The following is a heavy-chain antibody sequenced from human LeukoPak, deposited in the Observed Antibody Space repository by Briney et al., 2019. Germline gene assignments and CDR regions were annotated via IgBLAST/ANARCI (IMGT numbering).Heavy chain of an antibody. CDR3: AREPPRGGTYSSSSVP. V-gene: IGHV4-38-2*02. Sequence: SETLSLTCAVSGYSISSGYYWGWIRQPPGKGLEWIGSIYHSGSTYYNPSLKSRVTISVDTSKNQFSLKLSSVTAADTAVYYCAREPPRGGTYSSSSVPWGQGTLVTVSS. CDR2: IYHSGST. CDR1: GYSISSGYY. D-gene: IGHD6-13*01. J-gene: IGHJ5*02.